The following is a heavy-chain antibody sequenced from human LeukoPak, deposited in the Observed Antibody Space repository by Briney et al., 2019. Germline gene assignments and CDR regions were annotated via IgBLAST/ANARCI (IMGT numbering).Heavy chain of an antibody. V-gene: IGHV3-30*03. CDR2: ISYDGSNK. J-gene: IGHJ4*02. Sequence: GGSLRLSCAASGFTFSSYGMHWVRQAPGKGLEWVAVISYDGSNKYYADSVKGRFTISRDNSKSTLYLQMNSLRAEDTAVYYCATGPRDYGDYKQFDYWGQGTLVTVSS. CDR3: ATGPRDYGDYKQFDY. CDR1: GFTFSSYG. D-gene: IGHD4-17*01.